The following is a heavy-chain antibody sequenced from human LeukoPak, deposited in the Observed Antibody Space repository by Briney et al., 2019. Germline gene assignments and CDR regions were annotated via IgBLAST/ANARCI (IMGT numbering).Heavy chain of an antibody. CDR3: ARQSDYGLNWFDP. J-gene: IGHJ5*02. CDR1: GYSFTSYW. D-gene: IGHD4-17*01. Sequence: GESLKISCKGSGYSFTSYWISWVRQMPGKGLEWMGRIDPSDSYTNYSPSFQGHVTISADKSISTACLQWRSLKASDTAIYYCARQSDYGLNWFDPWGQGTLVTVSS. V-gene: IGHV5-10-1*01. CDR2: IDPSDSYT.